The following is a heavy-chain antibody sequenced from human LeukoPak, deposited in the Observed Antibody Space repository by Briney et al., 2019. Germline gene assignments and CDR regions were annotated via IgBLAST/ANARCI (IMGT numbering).Heavy chain of an antibody. CDR3: ARDNGF. V-gene: IGHV3-7*03. CDR1: GFTFTNYW. D-gene: IGHD2-8*01. Sequence: PGGSLRLSCAASGFTFTNYWMNWVRQAPGKGLEWVANIKEDGSEKYYVDSVKGRFTISRDNAKNSVYLQMNSLRAEDTAVYYCARDNGFWGQGTLVTVSS. CDR2: IKEDGSEK. J-gene: IGHJ4*02.